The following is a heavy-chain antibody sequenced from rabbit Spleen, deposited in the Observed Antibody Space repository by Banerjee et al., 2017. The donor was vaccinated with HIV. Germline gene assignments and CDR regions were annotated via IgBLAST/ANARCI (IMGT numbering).Heavy chain of an antibody. D-gene: IGHD6-1*01. Sequence: QLVESGGGLVKPEGSLKLSCKASGFDFSSYYMTWVRQAPGKGLEWIGLTEPIFGTTYYANWVNGRFTISSHNAQNTLYLQLKSLTAADTATYFCARVGGVGVYGYATLWGPGTLVTVS. CDR1: GFDFSSYY. CDR2: TEPIFGTT. CDR3: ARVGGVGVYGYATL. J-gene: IGHJ4*01. V-gene: IGHV1S7*01.